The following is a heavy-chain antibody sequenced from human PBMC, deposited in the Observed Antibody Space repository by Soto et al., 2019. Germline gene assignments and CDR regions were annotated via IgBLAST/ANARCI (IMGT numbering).Heavy chain of an antibody. CDR1: GGTFSSYA. J-gene: IGHJ4*02. V-gene: IGHV1-69*01. CDR3: AREPFDRRSSGWYLGLN. D-gene: IGHD6-19*01. Sequence: QVQLVQSGAEVKKPGSSVKVSCKASGGTFSSYAISWVRQAPGQGLEWMGGIIPIFGTANYAQKFKGRVTITADESTSTAYMELSSLRSEDTAVYYCAREPFDRRSSGWYLGLNWGQGTLVTVSS. CDR2: IIPIFGTA.